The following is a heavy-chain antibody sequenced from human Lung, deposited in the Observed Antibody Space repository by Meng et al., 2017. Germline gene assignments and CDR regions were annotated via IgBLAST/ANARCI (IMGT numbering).Heavy chain of an antibody. V-gene: IGHV1-2*06. D-gene: IGHD3-10*01. CDR1: GYTFPDYW. CDR3: ARGSITMVRGVSVFDP. CDR2: INPKSGDT. Sequence: QVQLVQAGAEVKQPGASVKVSCKASGYTFPDYWLHWVRRAPGQGLEWMGRINPKSGDTHYAQRFQGRVTMTGDTSISTAYMELSGLRSDDTAMYYCARGSITMVRGVSVFDPWGQGTLVTVSS. J-gene: IGHJ5*02.